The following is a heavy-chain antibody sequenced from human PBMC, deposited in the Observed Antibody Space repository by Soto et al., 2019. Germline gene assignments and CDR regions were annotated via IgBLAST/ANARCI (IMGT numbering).Heavy chain of an antibody. CDR2: IITLLNKN. V-gene: IGHV1-69*02. D-gene: IGHD2-2*01. CDR1: GGTFSYYS. Sequence: QVQLVQSGAEVKKPGSSVKVSCKASGGTFSYYSFNWVRQAPGQGLEWMGRIITLLNKNTYAQKFQDRLTITGGKPTGTAYMELSSLRSEHTAVYFCASQSNDNIVVVPTTMSYFDLWGRGTLVSVSS. J-gene: IGHJ2*01. CDR3: ASQSNDNIVVVPTTMSYFDL.